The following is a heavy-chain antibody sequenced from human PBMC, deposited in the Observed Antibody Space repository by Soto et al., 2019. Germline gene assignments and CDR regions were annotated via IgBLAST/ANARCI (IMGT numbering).Heavy chain of an antibody. CDR2: MNPKSGGA. CDR3: TRENIENSDGLYDAFDI. CDR1: GYAFTDYY. D-gene: IGHD5-18*01. J-gene: IGHJ3*02. V-gene: IGHV1-2*02. Sequence: VASVKVSCKASGYAFTDYYTHWVRQAPGQGLEWMGWMNPKSGGAYFAQKFQGRVTLTRDTSIGTAYIEVNSLTSDDMAVYFCTRENIENSDGLYDAFDIWGQGTTVTVSS.